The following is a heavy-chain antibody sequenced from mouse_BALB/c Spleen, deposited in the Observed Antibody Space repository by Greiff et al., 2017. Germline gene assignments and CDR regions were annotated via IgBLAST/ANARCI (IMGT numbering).Heavy chain of an antibody. D-gene: IGHD2-4*01. CDR3: ARGAIYHDYDGWFAY. Sequence: VQLQLSGAELARPGASVKLSCTASGYTFTSYWMLWVQQRPGQGLEWIGAIYPGDGDTRYTQKFKGKATLTADTSSSTAYMQLSSLTSEDTAVYSSARGAIYHDYDGWFAYWGQGTLVTVSA. J-gene: IGHJ3*01. CDR2: IYPGDGDT. CDR1: GYTFTSYW. V-gene: IGHV1-87*01.